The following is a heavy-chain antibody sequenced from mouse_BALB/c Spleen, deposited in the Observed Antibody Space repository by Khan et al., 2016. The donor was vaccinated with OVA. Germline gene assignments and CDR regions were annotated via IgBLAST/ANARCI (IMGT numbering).Heavy chain of an antibody. CDR1: GFNIKDYY. J-gene: IGHJ3*01. V-gene: IGHV14-1*02. Sequence: VQLKQSGAELVRPGAFVKLSCKASGFNIKDYYIHWVKQRPEQGLEWIGWIDPENGTTIYDPKFQGKASIAADTSSNTAYLQLRSLTSVATAVSNCARDCYAPWFAYWGQGTLVTVSA. CDR2: IDPENGTT. CDR3: ARDCYAPWFAY. D-gene: IGHD2-3*01.